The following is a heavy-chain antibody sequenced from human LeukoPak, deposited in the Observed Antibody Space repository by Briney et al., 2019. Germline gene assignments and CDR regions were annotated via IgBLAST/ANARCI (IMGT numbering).Heavy chain of an antibody. Sequence: SETLSLTCAVYGGSFSGYYWSWIRQPPGKGLEWIGEINHGGSTNYNPSLKSRVTISADTSKNQVSLKVKSVTAADTAVYYCARTSGTSFDYWGQGTLVTVSS. CDR3: ARTSGTSFDY. J-gene: IGHJ4*02. CDR1: GGSFSGYY. V-gene: IGHV4-34*01. CDR2: INHGGST. D-gene: IGHD1-14*01.